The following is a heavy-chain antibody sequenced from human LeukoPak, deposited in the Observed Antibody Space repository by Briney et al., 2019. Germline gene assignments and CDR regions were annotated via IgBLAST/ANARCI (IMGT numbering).Heavy chain of an antibody. CDR2: IYYSGST. Sequence: PSETLSLTCTASGGSISSSSYYWGWIRQPPGKGLEWIGSIYYSGSTYYNPSLKSRVTISVDTSKNKFSLKLNSVTAADTAVYYCARRAYRGSYYDAFDIWGQGTMVTVSS. J-gene: IGHJ3*02. V-gene: IGHV4-39*01. CDR1: GGSISSSSYY. CDR3: ARRAYRGSYYDAFDI. D-gene: IGHD1-26*01.